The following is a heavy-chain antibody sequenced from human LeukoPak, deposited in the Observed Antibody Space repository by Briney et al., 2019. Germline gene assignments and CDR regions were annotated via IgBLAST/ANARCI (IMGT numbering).Heavy chain of an antibody. V-gene: IGHV1-18*01. D-gene: IGHD6-13*01. CDR2: ISAYNGNT. CDR1: GYTFTSYG. CDR3: ARGPGYSSSWYQVGYYYYGMDV. Sequence: ASVKVSCKASGYTFTSYGISWVRQAPGQGLEWMGWISAYNGNTNYAQKLQGRVTMTTDTSTSTAYMELRSLRSDDTAVYYCARGPGYSSSWYQVGYYYYGMDVWGQGTTVTVSS. J-gene: IGHJ6*02.